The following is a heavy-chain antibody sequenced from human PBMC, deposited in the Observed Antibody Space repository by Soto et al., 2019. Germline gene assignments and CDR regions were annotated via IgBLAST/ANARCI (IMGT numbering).Heavy chain of an antibody. V-gene: IGHV1-3*01. CDR3: ARAPPVVRGVITNWFDP. CDR2: INAGNGNT. Sequence: ASVKVSCKASGYTFTSYAMHWVRQAPGQRLEWMGWINAGNGNTKYSQKFQGRVTITRDTSASTAYMELSSLRSEDTAVYYCARAPPVVRGVITNWFDPWGQGTLVTVSS. CDR1: GYTFTSYA. D-gene: IGHD3-10*01. J-gene: IGHJ5*02.